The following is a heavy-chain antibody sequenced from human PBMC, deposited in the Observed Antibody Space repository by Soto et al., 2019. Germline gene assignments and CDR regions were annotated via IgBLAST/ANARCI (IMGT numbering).Heavy chain of an antibody. D-gene: IGHD2-2*01. CDR1: GFTFSSYA. CDR2: ISVSGGST. J-gene: IGHJ4*02. Sequence: GGSLRLSCAASGFTFSSYAMCWVRQAPGKGLEWVSSISVSGGSTYYADSVKGRFTISRDNSKNTLYLQMNSLRAEDTAVYYCAKDGYSITRTTPLDDLGQGTLVSAS. V-gene: IGHV3-23*01. CDR3: AKDGYSITRTTPLDD.